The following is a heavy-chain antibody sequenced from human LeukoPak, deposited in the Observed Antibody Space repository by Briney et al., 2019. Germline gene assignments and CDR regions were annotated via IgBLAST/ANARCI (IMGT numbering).Heavy chain of an antibody. Sequence: PSETLSLTCAVYGGSFSGYYWSWIRQPPGKGLEWIGEINHSGSTNYNPSLKSRVTISVDTSKNQFSLKLSSVTAADTAVYYCARGSDYYDSSGPPDYWGQGTLVTVSS. V-gene: IGHV4-34*01. CDR3: ARGSDYYDSSGPPDY. CDR2: INHSGST. CDR1: GGSFSGYY. D-gene: IGHD3-22*01. J-gene: IGHJ4*02.